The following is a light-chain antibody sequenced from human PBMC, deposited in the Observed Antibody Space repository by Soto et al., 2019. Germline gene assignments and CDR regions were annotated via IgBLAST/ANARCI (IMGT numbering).Light chain of an antibody. CDR3: CSYTSSTSAV. CDR2: EVS. J-gene: IGLJ2*01. Sequence: QSVLTQPASVSGSPGQSITISCTGTSSDVGCYNYVSWFQQHPGKAPKLMIFEVSTRPSGVSNRFSGSKSGNTASLTISGLQIEDEADYYCCSYTSSTSAVFGGGTKLTVL. CDR1: SSDVGCYNY. V-gene: IGLV2-14*01.